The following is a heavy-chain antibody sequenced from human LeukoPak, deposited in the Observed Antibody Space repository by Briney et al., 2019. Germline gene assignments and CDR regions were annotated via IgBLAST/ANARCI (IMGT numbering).Heavy chain of an antibody. CDR3: ASRRRDMDV. J-gene: IGHJ6*02. CDR1: GFTFSSYA. V-gene: IGHV3-30*04. Sequence: GRSLRLSCAASGFTFSSYAMHWVRQAPGKGLEWVAVISYDGSNKYYADSVKGRFTISRDNSKNTLYLKMNSLRAEDTAVYYCASRRRDMDVWGQGTTATVSS. CDR2: ISYDGSNK.